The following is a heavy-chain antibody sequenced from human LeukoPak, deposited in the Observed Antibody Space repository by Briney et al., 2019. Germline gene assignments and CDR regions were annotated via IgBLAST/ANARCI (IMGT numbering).Heavy chain of an antibody. J-gene: IGHJ4*02. V-gene: IGHV3-21*01. CDR3: ARDAGRGDY. CDR1: GFTFSSYA. CDR2: ISSSSSYI. Sequence: PGGSLRLSCAASGFTFSSYAMSWVRQAPGKGLEWVSCISSSSSYIYYADSVKGRFTTSRDNAKNSLYLQMNSLRADDTAVYYCARDAGRGDYWGQGALVTVSS. D-gene: IGHD3-16*01.